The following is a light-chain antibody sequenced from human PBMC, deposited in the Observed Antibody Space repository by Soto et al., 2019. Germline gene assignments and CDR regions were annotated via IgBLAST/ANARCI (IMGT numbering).Light chain of an antibody. CDR2: WAS. Sequence: IVMTQSPDSLAVSLGDRATINCKSSQSVLYSSNNKNYLAWYQQKPGQPPKLLIYWASTRESGVPDRFSGSGSGTDFTLTISSLQAEDVAVYYCQQYYSTPLTFGGGTKVDIK. CDR3: QQYYSTPLT. CDR1: QSVLYSSNNKNY. V-gene: IGKV4-1*01. J-gene: IGKJ4*01.